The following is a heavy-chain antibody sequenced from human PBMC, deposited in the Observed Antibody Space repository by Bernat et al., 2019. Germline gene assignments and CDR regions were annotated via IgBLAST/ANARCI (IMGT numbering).Heavy chain of an antibody. CDR2: IYSGGST. CDR1: GFTVSSNY. CDR3: ARAVQSLYYYYGMDV. D-gene: IGHD6-6*01. V-gene: IGHV3-53*01. J-gene: IGHJ6*02. Sequence: EVQLVESGGGLIQPGGSLRLSCAASGFTVSSNYMSWVRQAPGKGLEWVSVIYSGGSTYYADSVKGRFTISRDNSKTTLYLQMNSLRAEDTAVYYCARAVQSLYYYYGMDVWGQGTTVTVSS.